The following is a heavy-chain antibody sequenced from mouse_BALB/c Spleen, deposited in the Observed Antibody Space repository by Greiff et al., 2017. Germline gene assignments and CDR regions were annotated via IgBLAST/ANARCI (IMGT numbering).Heavy chain of an antibody. CDR3: ARDLITTGGAFDY. V-gene: IGHV7-3*02. J-gene: IGHJ2*01. CDR1: GFTFTDYY. D-gene: IGHD2-4*01. CDR2: IRNKANGYTT. Sequence: EVQGVESGGGLVQPGGSLRLSCATSGFTFTDYYMSWVRQPPGKALEWLGFIRNKANGYTTEYSASVKGRFTISRDNSQSILYLQMNTLRAEDSATYYCARDLITTGGAFDYWGQGTTLTVSS.